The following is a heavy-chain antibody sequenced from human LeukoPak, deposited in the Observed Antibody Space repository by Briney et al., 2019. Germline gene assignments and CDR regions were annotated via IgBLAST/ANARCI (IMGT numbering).Heavy chain of an antibody. CDR3: AREIGSDYGGRYFDL. J-gene: IGHJ2*01. V-gene: IGHV3-21*01. Sequence: GGSLRLSCAASGFTFSIYSMNWVRQAPGKGLEWVSSISSSSSYIYYADSVKGRFTISRDNAKNSLYLQMNSLRAGDTAVYYCAREIGSDYGGRYFDLWGRGTLVTVSS. CDR2: ISSSSSYI. D-gene: IGHD4-17*01. CDR1: GFTFSIYS.